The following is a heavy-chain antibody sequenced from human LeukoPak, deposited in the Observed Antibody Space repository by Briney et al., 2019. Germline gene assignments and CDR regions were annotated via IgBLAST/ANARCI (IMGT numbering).Heavy chain of an antibody. D-gene: IGHD3-9*01. V-gene: IGHV4-59*01. CDR2: IYYSGST. CDR3: ARVTTIYFDP. J-gene: IGHJ5*02. CDR1: GGSISSYY. Sequence: SETLFLTCTVSGGSISSYYWSWIRQPPGKGLEWIGYIYYSGSTNYNPSLKSRVTIPVDTSKNQFSLKLSSVTAADTAVYYCARVTTIYFDPWGQGTLVTVSS.